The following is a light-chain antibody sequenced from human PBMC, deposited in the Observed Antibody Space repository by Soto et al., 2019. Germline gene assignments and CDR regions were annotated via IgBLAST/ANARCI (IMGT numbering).Light chain of an antibody. CDR1: QTISTY. J-gene: IGKJ1*01. CDR3: QQSYGMPWT. V-gene: IGKV1-39*01. CDR2: ASS. Sequence: IQMTQSPSSLSASVGDRVTITCRASQTISTYLNWYQQKPVKASKLLIYASSSLQTGVPSRFSGSGSGTDFTLTITSLRPEDFATYMCQQSYGMPWTFGQGTKVE.